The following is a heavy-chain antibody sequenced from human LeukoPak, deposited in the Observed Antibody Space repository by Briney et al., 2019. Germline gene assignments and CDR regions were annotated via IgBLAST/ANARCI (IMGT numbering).Heavy chain of an antibody. V-gene: IGHV4-59*01. CDR2: IYYSGST. CDR3: ARESDYDRYYFDY. J-gene: IGHJ4*02. Sequence: PSETLSLTCTVSGGSISSYYWSWIRQPPGKGLEWIGYIYYSGSTNYNPSLKSRVTISVDTSKNQLSLRLSSVTAADTAVYYCARESDYDRYYFDYWGQGTLVTVSS. CDR1: GGSISSYY. D-gene: IGHD4-17*01.